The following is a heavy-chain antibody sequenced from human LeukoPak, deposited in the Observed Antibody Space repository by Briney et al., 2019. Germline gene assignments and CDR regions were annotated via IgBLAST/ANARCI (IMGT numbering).Heavy chain of an antibody. CDR2: ISWNSGSI. J-gene: IGHJ6*03. Sequence: PGGSLRLSCAASGFTFDDYAMHWVRQAPGKGLEWVSGISWNSGSIGYADSVKGRFTISRDNAKNSLYLQMNSLRAEDTALYYCAKPARTYYYYMDVWGKGTTVTVSS. CDR1: GFTFDDYA. CDR3: AKPARTYYYYMDV. V-gene: IGHV3-9*01. D-gene: IGHD2-2*01.